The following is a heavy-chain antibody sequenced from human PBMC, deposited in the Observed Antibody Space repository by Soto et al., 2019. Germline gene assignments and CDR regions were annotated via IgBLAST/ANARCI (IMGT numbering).Heavy chain of an antibody. D-gene: IGHD3-22*01. CDR3: ARDSDYYYDSSGYPGGPLQFVD. V-gene: IGHV3-7*05. J-gene: IGHJ4*02. CDR1: GFIFSDYA. CDR2: IKQDGSEK. Sequence: PGGSLRLSCSASGFIFSDYAMHWVRQVPGKGLEWVANIKQDGSEKYYADSVRGRFTISRDNAKNSLYLQMNSLRAEDTAVYYCARDSDYYYDSSGYPGGPLQFVDWGQGTLVTVSS.